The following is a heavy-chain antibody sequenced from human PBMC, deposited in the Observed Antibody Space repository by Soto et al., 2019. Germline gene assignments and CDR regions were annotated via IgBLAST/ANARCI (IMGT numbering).Heavy chain of an antibody. CDR2: VIPIYGTP. CDR3: ASAGSRGITRGAVDI. CDR1: RGALSSYA. V-gene: IGHV1-69*18. J-gene: IGHJ3*02. Sequence: QGQLVQSGAEVKQPGSSVKVSCKASRGALSSYAITWVLQAPGQGLDWMGRVIPIYGTPNYAQKCQGRLSLTVDASKSTAYLELSGLRSEDTAVYFCASAGSRGITRGAVDIWGQGPMVTVSS.